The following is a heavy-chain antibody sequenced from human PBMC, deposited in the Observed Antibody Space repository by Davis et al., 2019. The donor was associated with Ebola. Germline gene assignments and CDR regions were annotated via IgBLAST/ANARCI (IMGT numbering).Heavy chain of an antibody. Sequence: GESLKISCTASGFTSGCCAMNWVRQAPGKGLEWVSGIGSSSNGRHYADSVKGRFTISRDDSKNTLYVLMNSLRVEDTAKYYCARFTMYGVAPIDSWGQGTLVIVSS. V-gene: IGHV3-23*05. CDR3: ARFTMYGVAPIDS. CDR1: GFTSGCCA. D-gene: IGHD3-3*01. CDR2: IGSSSNGR. J-gene: IGHJ4*02.